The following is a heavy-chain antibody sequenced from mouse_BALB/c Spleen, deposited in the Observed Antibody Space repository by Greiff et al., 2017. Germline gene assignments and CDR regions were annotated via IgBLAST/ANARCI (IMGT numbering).Heavy chain of an antibody. CDR1: GYTFTDYA. V-gene: IGHV1S137*01. CDR3: ARGEVFDY. Sequence: VQVVESGAELVRPGVSVKISCKGSGYTFTDYAMHWVKQSHAKSLEWIGVISTYYGDASYNQKFKGKATMTVDKSSSTAYMELARLTSEDSAIYYCARGEVFDYWGQGTTLTVSS. CDR2: ISTYYGDA. J-gene: IGHJ2*01.